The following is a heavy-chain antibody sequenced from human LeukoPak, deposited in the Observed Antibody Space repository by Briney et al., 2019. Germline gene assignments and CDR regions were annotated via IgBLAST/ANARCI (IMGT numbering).Heavy chain of an antibody. CDR3: ARMAYYTDSSGYYNWFDP. CDR1: GYSFTRYW. CDR2: IYPGDSDI. D-gene: IGHD3-22*01. J-gene: IGHJ5*02. V-gene: IGHV5-51*01. Sequence: GESLKISCKGSGYSFTRYWIAWVRQMPGKGLEWMGIIYPGDSDIRYSPSFQGQVTISADKSISTAYLRWSSLKASDSAMYYCARMAYYTDSSGYYNWFDPWGQGTLVTVSS.